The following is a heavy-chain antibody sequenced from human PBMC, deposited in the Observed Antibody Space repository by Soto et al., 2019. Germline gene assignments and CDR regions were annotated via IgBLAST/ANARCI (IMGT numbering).Heavy chain of an antibody. D-gene: IGHD3-3*01. Sequence: GGSLRLSCAASGFTFSSYSMNWVRQAPGKGLEWVSSISSSSSYIYYADSVKGRFTISRDNAKNSLYLQMNSLRAEDTAVYYCARPSGVAPAVDPWGQGTLVTVSS. CDR3: ARPSGVAPAVDP. J-gene: IGHJ5*02. V-gene: IGHV3-21*01. CDR1: GFTFSSYS. CDR2: ISSSSSYI.